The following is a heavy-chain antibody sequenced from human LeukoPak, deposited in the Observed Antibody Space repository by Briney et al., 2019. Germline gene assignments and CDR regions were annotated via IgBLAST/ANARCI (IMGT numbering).Heavy chain of an antibody. CDR2: IGSSSSLI. CDR1: GFTFSNYG. J-gene: IGHJ1*01. D-gene: IGHD1-26*01. CDR3: ARESGAFSPFGF. Sequence: GGSLRLSCAASGFTFSNYGMNWVRQAPGKGLEWISYIGSSSSLIYYADSVKGRFTISRDNAKNSLYLQMNSLRDEDTAVYYCARESGAFSPFGFWGQGTLVTVSS. V-gene: IGHV3-48*02.